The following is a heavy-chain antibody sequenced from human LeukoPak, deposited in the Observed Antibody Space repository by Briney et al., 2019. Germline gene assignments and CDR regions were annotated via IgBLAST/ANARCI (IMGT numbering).Heavy chain of an antibody. CDR2: ISSSGSTI. V-gene: IGHV3-48*03. J-gene: IGHJ4*02. CDR1: GFTFSSYE. Sequence: GGSLRLSCAASGFTFSSYEMNWVRQAPGKGLEWVSYISSSGSTIYYANSVKGRFTISRDNAKNSLYLQMNSLRAEDTAVYYCARDPYYSGYYYFDYWGQGTLVTVSS. CDR3: ARDPYYSGYYYFDY. D-gene: IGHD3-22*01.